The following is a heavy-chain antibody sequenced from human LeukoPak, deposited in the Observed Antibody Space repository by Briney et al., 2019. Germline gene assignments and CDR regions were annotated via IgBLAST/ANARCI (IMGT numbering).Heavy chain of an antibody. CDR3: AKGGISGYLDY. V-gene: IGHV3-23*01. CDR2: ISSSGATT. CDR1: GFNFSNYA. Sequence: AGGSLRLSCAASGFNFSNYALSWVRQAPGKGLEWISSISSSGATTCYADSVKGRFTISRDNSKSTLSLQMNSLRAEDTAVYYCAKGGISGYLDYWGQGTLVTVSS. J-gene: IGHJ4*02. D-gene: IGHD2-15*01.